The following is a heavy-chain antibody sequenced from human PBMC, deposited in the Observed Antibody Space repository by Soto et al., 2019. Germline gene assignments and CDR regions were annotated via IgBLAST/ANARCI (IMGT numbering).Heavy chain of an antibody. V-gene: IGHV1-8*01. J-gene: IGHJ6*02. CDR1: GYTFTSYD. Sequence: ASVKVSCKASGYTFTSYDINWVRQATGQGLEWMGWMNPNSGNTGYAQKFQGRVTMTRNTSISTAYMELSSLRSEDTAVYYCARVLSSGWSFAFYGMDVWGQGATVTVSS. CDR2: MNPNSGNT. CDR3: ARVLSSGWSFAFYGMDV. D-gene: IGHD6-19*01.